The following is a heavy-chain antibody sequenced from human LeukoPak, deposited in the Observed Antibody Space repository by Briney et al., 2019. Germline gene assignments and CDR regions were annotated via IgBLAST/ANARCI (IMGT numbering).Heavy chain of an antibody. D-gene: IGHD3-9*01. J-gene: IGHJ4*02. CDR3: ARVYYNVLTGFPRSRGYFDY. CDR2: ISGSGGST. Sequence: GGSLRLSCAASGFTFSSYGMHWVRQAPGKGLEWVSAISGSGGSTYYADSVKGRFTISRDSSKSTLYLQVDSLTTEDTAVYYCARVYYNVLTGFPRSRGYFDYWGQGTLVTVSS. CDR1: GFTFSSYG. V-gene: IGHV3-23*01.